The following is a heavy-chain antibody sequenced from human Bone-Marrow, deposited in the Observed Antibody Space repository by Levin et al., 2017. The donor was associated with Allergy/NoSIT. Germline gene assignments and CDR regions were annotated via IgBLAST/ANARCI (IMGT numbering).Heavy chain of an antibody. CDR3: ARGGGFLTDY. D-gene: IGHD2-15*01. CDR1: GFTFSGYW. Sequence: ASVKVSCEVSGFTFSGYWMTWFRQAPGKGLEWVANINQDASEIYYVDSVKGRFTISRDNAKKSVYLQMNSLRAEDMARYYCARGGGFLTDYWGQGTLVTVSS. CDR2: INQDASEI. J-gene: IGHJ4*02. V-gene: IGHV3-7*01.